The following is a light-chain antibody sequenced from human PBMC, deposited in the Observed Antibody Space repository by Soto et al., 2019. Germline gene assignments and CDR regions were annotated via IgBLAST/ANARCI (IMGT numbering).Light chain of an antibody. V-gene: IGLV2-11*01. CDR1: SSNVGGYNY. Sequence: SALTKPRSVSGSPGQSVTISCTCSSSNVGGYNYVSWYQQHPGKAPKLMIYDVGKRPSGVPDRFSGSKSGNTASLTISGLQAEDEADYYCCSYAGSCTYVFGTGTKLTVL. CDR3: CSYAGSCTYV. J-gene: IGLJ1*01. CDR2: DVG.